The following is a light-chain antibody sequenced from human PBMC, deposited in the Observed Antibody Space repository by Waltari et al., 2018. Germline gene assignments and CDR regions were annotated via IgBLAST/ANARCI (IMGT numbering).Light chain of an antibody. Sequence: QSALTQPASVSASPGQSITISCTGTSSDVGAYNYVSWYQQHPGKTPKLIIYDVRIRAAGVCNRFSRSKSGNTASRTSAGLQADDEADYYCSSSTSSTTRVFGGGTRLTVL. CDR1: SSDVGAYNY. CDR3: SSSTSSTTRV. J-gene: IGLJ3*02. V-gene: IGLV2-14*03. CDR2: DVR.